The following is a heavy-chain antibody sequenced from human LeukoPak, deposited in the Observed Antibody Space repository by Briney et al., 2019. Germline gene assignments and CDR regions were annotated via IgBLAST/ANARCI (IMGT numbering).Heavy chain of an antibody. D-gene: IGHD6-19*01. V-gene: IGHV3-9*01. CDR1: GFTFDDYA. CDR2: ISWNSGSI. Sequence: PGRSLRLSCAASGFTFDDYAMHWVRQAPGKGLEWVSGISWNSGSIGYADSVKGRFTISRDNSKNTLYLQMNSLRAEDTAVYYCATYEYSSGWYHGYWGQGTLVTVSS. J-gene: IGHJ4*02. CDR3: ATYEYSSGWYHGY.